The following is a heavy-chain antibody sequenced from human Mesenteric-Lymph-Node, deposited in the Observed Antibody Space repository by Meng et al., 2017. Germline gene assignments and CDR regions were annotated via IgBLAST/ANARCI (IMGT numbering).Heavy chain of an antibody. D-gene: IGHD4-23*01. J-gene: IGHJ3*02. CDR3: ARDYDYGGNTRTDYAFDI. V-gene: IGHV1-69*06. Sequence: SVKVSCKASGGTFSSYAISWVRQAPGQGLEWMGGIIPIFGTANYAQKFQGRVTITADKSTSTAYMELSSLRSEDTAVYYCARDYDYGGNTRTDYAFDIWGQGTMVTVSS. CDR2: IIPIFGTA. CDR1: GGTFSSYA.